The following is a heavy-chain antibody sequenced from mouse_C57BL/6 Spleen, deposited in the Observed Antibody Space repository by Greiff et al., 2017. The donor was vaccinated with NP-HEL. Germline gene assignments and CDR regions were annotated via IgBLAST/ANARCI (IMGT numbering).Heavy chain of an antibody. CDR1: GYTFTSYW. CDR3: ARRELGYGNYLFAY. CDR2: INPSNGGT. Sequence: QVQLQQSGTELVKPGASVKLSCKASGYTFTSYWMHWVKQRPGQGLEWIGNINPSNGGTNYNEKFKSKATLTVDKSSSTAYMQLSNLTSEDSAVYYGARRELGYGNYLFAYWGQGTLVTVSA. D-gene: IGHD2-1*01. V-gene: IGHV1-53*01. J-gene: IGHJ3*01.